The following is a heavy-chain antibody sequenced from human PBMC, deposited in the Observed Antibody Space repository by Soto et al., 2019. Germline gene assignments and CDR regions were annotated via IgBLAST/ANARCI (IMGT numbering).Heavy chain of an antibody. CDR2: ISDSGST. CDR3: ATSQPPEFDH. J-gene: IGHJ5*02. V-gene: IGHV4-30-4*08. CDR1: GASIGSGDDY. Sequence: SETLSLTCSVSGASIGSGDDYWTWIRQSPGKGLEWIGYISDSGSTFYNPSLRRRLTIALDTSKNHFSLRWNSVTAADTAVYYCATSQPPEFDHWGQGIPVTVSS. D-gene: IGHD2-2*01.